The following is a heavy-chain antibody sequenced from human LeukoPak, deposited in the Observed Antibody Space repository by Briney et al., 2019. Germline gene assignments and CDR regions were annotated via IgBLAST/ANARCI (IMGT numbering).Heavy chain of an antibody. D-gene: IGHD3-3*01. V-gene: IGHV3-21*01. CDR2: ISSSSYI. Sequence: GGSLRLSCAASGFTFSSYSMNWVRQAPGKGLEWVSSISSSSYIYYADSVKGRFTISRDNAKNSLYLRMNSLRAEDTAVYYCARDHLAYYDFWSGYYSYYGMDVWGQGTTVTVSS. CDR3: ARDHLAYYDFWSGYYSYYGMDV. CDR1: GFTFSSYS. J-gene: IGHJ6*02.